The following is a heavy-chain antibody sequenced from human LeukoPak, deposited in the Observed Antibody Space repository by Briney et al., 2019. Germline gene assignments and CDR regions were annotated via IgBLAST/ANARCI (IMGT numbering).Heavy chain of an antibody. CDR2: MNPNSGNT. V-gene: IGHV1-8*01. Sequence: ASVKVSCKASGYTFTSYDINWVRQATGQGLEWMGWMNPNSGNTGYAQTFQGRVIMTWNTSISTAYMELSSLKSEDTAVYYCARGLNSGWFDFDSWGQGTLVTLSS. J-gene: IGHJ4*02. CDR3: ARGLNSGWFDFDS. D-gene: IGHD6-19*01. CDR1: GYTFTSYD.